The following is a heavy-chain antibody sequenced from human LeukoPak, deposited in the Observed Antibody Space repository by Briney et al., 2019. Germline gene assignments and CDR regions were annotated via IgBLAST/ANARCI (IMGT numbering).Heavy chain of an antibody. J-gene: IGHJ4*02. CDR1: GFIFSNYG. CDR3: AKGQRRHVDIVATIPFDY. CDR2: ISYDGSNK. Sequence: QPGRSLRLSCAASGFIFSNYGMHWVRQAPGKGLEWVAVISYDGSNKYYVYSVKGRFTTSRNNSKNTLFLQMNSLRAEDTAVYYCAKGQRRHVDIVATIPFDYWGQGTLVTVSS. V-gene: IGHV3-30*18. D-gene: IGHD5-12*01.